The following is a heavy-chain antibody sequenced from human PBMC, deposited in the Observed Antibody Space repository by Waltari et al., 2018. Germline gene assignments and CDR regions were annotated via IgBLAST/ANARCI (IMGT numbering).Heavy chain of an antibody. J-gene: IGHJ4*02. V-gene: IGHV3-30*02. CDR3: ASAEKAGTRVRGVMEH. CDR1: GSTFGFTFGRHG. D-gene: IGHD3-10*01. Sequence: QVQLVESGGGVVQPGGSLRLSCVVSGSTFGFTFGRHGLYWVRQAASKGLEWVAFIKYEGTEKYTEDSVKGRFTISGDIFESTLFLQMDSLTIEDTATYYCASAEKAGTRVRGVMEHWGQGALVIVSS. CDR2: IKYEGTEK.